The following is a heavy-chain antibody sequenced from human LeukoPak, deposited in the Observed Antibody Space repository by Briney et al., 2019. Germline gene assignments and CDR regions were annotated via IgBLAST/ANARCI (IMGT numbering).Heavy chain of an antibody. V-gene: IGHV5-51*01. CDR3: ARSDSGSYYYFDY. J-gene: IGHJ4*02. CDR1: GYRFTSYW. Sequence: GESLKISCEGSGYRFTSYWIGWVRQVPGKGLGGMGIIYPGESGTTYSPSCQGQVTISADKSISTAYLQWIGLKASDTAMYYCARSDSGSYYYFDYWGQGTLVTVSS. D-gene: IGHD1-26*01. CDR2: IYPGESGT.